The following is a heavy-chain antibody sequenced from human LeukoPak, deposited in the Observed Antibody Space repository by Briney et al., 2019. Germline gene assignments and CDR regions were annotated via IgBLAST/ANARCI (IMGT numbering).Heavy chain of an antibody. V-gene: IGHV3-74*01. CDR1: GFTFSSYW. CDR2: INSDGSST. CDR3: ARAGYDSTSLGLFDP. D-gene: IGHD3-22*01. Sequence: PGGSLRLSCAASGFTFSSYWMHWVRQAPGKGLIWVSRINSDGSSTSYADSVKGRFTISRDNAKNTLYLQMNSLRAEDTAVYYCARAGYDSTSLGLFDPWGQGTLVTVSS. J-gene: IGHJ5*02.